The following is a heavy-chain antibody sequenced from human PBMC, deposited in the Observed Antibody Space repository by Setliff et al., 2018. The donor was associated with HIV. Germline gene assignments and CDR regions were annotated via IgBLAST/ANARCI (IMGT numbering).Heavy chain of an antibody. J-gene: IGHJ6*03. Sequence: PGGSLRLSCAASGFTFSSHWMSWVRQAPGKGLEWVANIKQDGSEKYHVDSVKGRFTISRDNAQNSLYLQMSSLRAEDTAIYYCAKGTDICGDACLYYYYSIDVWGTGTTVTVSS. D-gene: IGHD2-21*02. CDR1: GFTFSSHW. CDR3: AKGTDICGDACLYYYYSIDV. V-gene: IGHV3-7*03. CDR2: IKQDGSEK.